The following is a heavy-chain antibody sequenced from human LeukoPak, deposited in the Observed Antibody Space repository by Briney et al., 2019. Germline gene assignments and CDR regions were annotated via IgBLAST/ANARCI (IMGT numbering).Heavy chain of an antibody. Sequence: PSETVSLTCTVWVGFNSPYYWNWIRQPRAKGLEWIVGTYQTGNTNTNYNPALKGRVTISADTSQNQFPLKLNSVTAADTAVYYCARDSQHTYGHALGYWGQGAMLTVSS. D-gene: IGHD3-10*01. J-gene: IGHJ4*02. CDR1: VGFNSPYY. V-gene: IGHV4-59*01. CDR3: ARDSQHTYGHALGY. CDR2: TYQTGNT.